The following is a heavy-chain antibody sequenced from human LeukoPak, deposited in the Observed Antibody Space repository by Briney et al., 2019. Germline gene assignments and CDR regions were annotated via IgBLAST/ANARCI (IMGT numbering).Heavy chain of an antibody. CDR1: GYTFTSYG. J-gene: IGHJ6*02. D-gene: IGHD3-10*01. V-gene: IGHV1-18*01. Sequence: ASVKVSCKASGYTFTSYGISWVRQAPGQGLEWMGWISAYNGNTNYVQKLQGRVTMTTDTSTSTAYMELRSLRSDDTAVYYCASSTAMVRGGKTYYYYGMDVWGQGTTVTVSS. CDR2: ISAYNGNT. CDR3: ASSTAMVRGGKTYYYYGMDV.